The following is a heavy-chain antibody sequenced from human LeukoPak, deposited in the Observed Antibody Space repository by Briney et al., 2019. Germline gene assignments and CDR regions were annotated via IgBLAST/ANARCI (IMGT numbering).Heavy chain of an antibody. J-gene: IGHJ4*02. CDR3: ARGGDRSFDY. D-gene: IGHD3-10*01. V-gene: IGHV4-34*01. Sequence: SETLSLTCAVYGESFSDYYWSWIRQPPGKGLEWIGEINHSGSTNYKSSLKSRVTISVDTSKNQFSLKLSSVTAADTAVYYCARGGDRSFDYWGQGTLVTVSS. CDR2: INHSGST. CDR1: GESFSDYY.